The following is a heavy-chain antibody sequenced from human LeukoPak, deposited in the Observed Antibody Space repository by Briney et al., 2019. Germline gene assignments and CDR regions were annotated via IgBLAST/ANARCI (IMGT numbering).Heavy chain of an antibody. J-gene: IGHJ4*02. V-gene: IGHV3-7*03. CDR2: MNIDGSEK. Sequence: GGSLRLSCAASGFTFSSFWMGWVRQTPGKRLEWVANMNIDGSEKYYADSVKGRFSISRDNARNSVYLQMNSLRAEDTAICYCARSLPYGTTWYGRSDFWGQGTLVTVSS. CDR1: GFTFSSFW. D-gene: IGHD6-13*01. CDR3: ARSLPYGTTWYGRSDF.